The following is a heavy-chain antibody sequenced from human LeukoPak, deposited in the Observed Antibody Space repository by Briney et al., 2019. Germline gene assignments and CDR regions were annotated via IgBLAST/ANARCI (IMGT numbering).Heavy chain of an antibody. CDR3: AKDLGDSSGWYLRIPWY. V-gene: IGHV3-30-3*01. CDR1: GFTFSSYA. D-gene: IGHD6-19*01. CDR2: ISYDGSNK. Sequence: GGSLRLSCAASGFTFSSYAFHWVRQAPGKGLEWVAVISYDGSNKYYADSVKGRFTISRDNSKNTLYLQMNSLRAEDTAVYYCAKDLGDSSGWYLRIPWYWGQGTLVTVSS. J-gene: IGHJ4*02.